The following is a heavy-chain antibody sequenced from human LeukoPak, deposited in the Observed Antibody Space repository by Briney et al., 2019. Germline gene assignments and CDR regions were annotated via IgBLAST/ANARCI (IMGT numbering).Heavy chain of an antibody. V-gene: IGHV4-59*01. CDR1: GGSISSYY. J-gene: IGHJ6*03. CDR3: VRAPRLPLDYYYYYYMDV. D-gene: IGHD5-12*01. CDR2: IYYSGST. Sequence: PSETLSLTCTVSGGSISSYYWSWIRQPPGKGLEWIGYIYYSGSTNYNPSLKSRVTISVDTSKNQFSLKLSSVTAADTAVYYCVRAPRLPLDYYYYYYMDVWGKGTTVTVSS.